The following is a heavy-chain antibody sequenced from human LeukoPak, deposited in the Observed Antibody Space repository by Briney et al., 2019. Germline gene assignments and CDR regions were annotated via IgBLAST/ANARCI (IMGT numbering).Heavy chain of an antibody. CDR2: ITSTSSTT. D-gene: IGHD5-18*01. CDR1: GFKFSSFS. J-gene: IGHJ4*02. CDR3: ARAIASYGDSAY. Sequence: GGSLRLSCAASGFKFSSFSMGWVRQAPGKGLEWLSYITSTSSTTYYADSLQGRFTISRDNAKNSLYLQINSLRADDTAVYYCARAIASYGDSAYWGQGTLVTVSS. V-gene: IGHV3-48*04.